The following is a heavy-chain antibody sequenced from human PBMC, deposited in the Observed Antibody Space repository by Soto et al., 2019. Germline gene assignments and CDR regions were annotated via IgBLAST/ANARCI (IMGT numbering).Heavy chain of an antibody. J-gene: IGHJ4*01. CDR3: ARQAGYCSSTSCFRPLDN. CDR2: MWYVGSNT. D-gene: IGHD2-2*03. Sequence: PGGSLRLSCAASGFAFSSYGMYWVRQAPGKWLEWVAVMWYVGSNTYYADSVKGRFTISRDNSKNTLYLQMNSLRAEYTAVYYCARQAGYCSSTSCFRPLDNWGQGALVAVSS. CDR1: GFAFSSYG. V-gene: IGHV3-33*08.